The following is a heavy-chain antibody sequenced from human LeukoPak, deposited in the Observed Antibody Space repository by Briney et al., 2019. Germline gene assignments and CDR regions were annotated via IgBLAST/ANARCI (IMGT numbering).Heavy chain of an antibody. CDR1: GGSISSYY. J-gene: IGHJ6*03. Sequence: SETLSLTCTVSGGSISSYYWSWIRQPPGKGLEWIGYIYYSGSTNYNPSLKSRVTISVDTSKNQFSLKLSSVTAADTAVYYCARGRSGYDSRYYYYYMDVWGKGTTVTISS. D-gene: IGHD5-12*01. V-gene: IGHV4-59*01. CDR2: IYYSGST. CDR3: ARGRSGYDSRYYYYYMDV.